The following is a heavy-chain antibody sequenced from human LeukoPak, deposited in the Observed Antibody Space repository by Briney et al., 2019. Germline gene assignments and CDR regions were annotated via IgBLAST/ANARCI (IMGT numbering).Heavy chain of an antibody. V-gene: IGHV3-23*01. Sequence: GGALRLSCAASGFTFSSYGMSWVRQAPGKGLEWVSAISGGGGSTYYADSVKGRFTISRDNSKNTLYLQMNSLRAEDTAVYYCAKLPYYYDSSAPNTEFYYFDYWGQGTLVTVSS. CDR1: GFTFSSYG. CDR2: ISGGGGST. J-gene: IGHJ4*02. D-gene: IGHD3-22*01. CDR3: AKLPYYYDSSAPNTEFYYFDY.